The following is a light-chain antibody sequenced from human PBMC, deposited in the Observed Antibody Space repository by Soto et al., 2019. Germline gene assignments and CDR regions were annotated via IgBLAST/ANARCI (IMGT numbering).Light chain of an antibody. V-gene: IGKV3-11*01. CDR1: QSVSSSY. J-gene: IGKJ4*01. Sequence: EIVLTQSPGTLSLSPGERATLSCRASQSVSSSYLAWYQQKPGQAPRLLIYDASNRATGIPARFSGSGSGTDFTLTISSLEPEDFAVYYCQQRSNWPRVFGGGTKVDIK. CDR3: QQRSNWPRV. CDR2: DAS.